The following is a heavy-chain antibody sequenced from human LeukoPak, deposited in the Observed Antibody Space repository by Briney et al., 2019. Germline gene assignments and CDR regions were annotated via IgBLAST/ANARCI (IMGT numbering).Heavy chain of an antibody. CDR3: ARSMVRGVPYYGMDV. J-gene: IGHJ6*02. CDR2: IYYSGST. CDR1: GGSISSNNYY. Sequence: SETLSLTCTVSGGSISSNNYYWNWIRQPAGKGLEWIGYIYYSGSTNYNLSLKSRVTISVDTSKNQFSLKLSSVTAADTAVYYCARSMVRGVPYYGMDVWGQGTTVTVSS. V-gene: IGHV4-61*10. D-gene: IGHD3-10*01.